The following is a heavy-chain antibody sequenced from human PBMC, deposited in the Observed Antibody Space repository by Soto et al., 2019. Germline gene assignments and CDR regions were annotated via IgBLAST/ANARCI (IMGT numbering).Heavy chain of an antibody. CDR1: GGTFSSYA. CDR2: IIPIFVSA. D-gene: IGHD4-17*01. J-gene: IGHJ4*02. V-gene: IGHV1-69*06. CDR3: ARGSHSTLNRMDH. Sequence: SVKVSCKTSGGTFSSYAISWVLQAPGQGLEWIGGIIPIFVSANYAQKFQGRVTITAVKSTNTAYMELRSLRSKDTAMYYSARGSHSTLNRMDHWGQAILVTVSS.